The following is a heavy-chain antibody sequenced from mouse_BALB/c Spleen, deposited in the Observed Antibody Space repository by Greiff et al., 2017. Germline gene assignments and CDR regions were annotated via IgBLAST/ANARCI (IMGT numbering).Heavy chain of an antibody. CDR2: IDPSDSYT. V-gene: IGHV1-69*02. J-gene: IGHJ1*01. CDR3: ARGAYYYGSRPYWYFDV. D-gene: IGHD1-1*01. CDR1: GYTFTSYW. Sequence: QVQLQQPGAELVKPGASVKLSCKASGYTFTSYWMHWVKQRPGQGLEWIGEIDPSDSYTNYNQKFKGKATLTVDKSSSTAYMQLSSLTSEDSAVYYCARGAYYYGSRPYWYFDVWGAGTTVTVSA.